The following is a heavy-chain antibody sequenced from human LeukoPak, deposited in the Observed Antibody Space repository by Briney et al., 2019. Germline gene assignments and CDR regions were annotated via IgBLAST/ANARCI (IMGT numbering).Heavy chain of an antibody. CDR3: ALLEYSSSQRDADDY. V-gene: IGHV3-7*03. J-gene: IGHJ4*02. Sequence: GGSLRLSCAASEFTFSTYWMSWVRRAPGKGLEWVANIKQDGSDKYYVDSVKGRFTISRDNANNSLYLQMNSLRAEDTAVYYCALLEYSSSQRDADDYWGQGTLVTVSS. D-gene: IGHD6-6*01. CDR1: EFTFSTYW. CDR2: IKQDGSDK.